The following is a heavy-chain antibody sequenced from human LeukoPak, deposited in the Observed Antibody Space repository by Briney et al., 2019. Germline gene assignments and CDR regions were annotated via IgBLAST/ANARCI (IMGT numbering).Heavy chain of an antibody. CDR1: GYSISGGYY. CDR3: ARLGPYYDFWSGYLPVGY. V-gene: IGHV4-38-2*02. Sequence: SQTLSLTCTVSGYSISGGYYWGWIRQPPGKGLEWIGTIYHGGSTYYNPSLESRVTISVDTSKNQFSLKLSSVTAADTAVYYCARLGPYYDFWSGYLPVGYWGQGTLVTVSS. J-gene: IGHJ4*02. CDR2: IYHGGST. D-gene: IGHD3-3*01.